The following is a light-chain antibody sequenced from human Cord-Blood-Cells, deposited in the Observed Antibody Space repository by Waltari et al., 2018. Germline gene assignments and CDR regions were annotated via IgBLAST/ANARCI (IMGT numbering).Light chain of an antibody. CDR3: QQYNNWPWT. CDR2: GAS. J-gene: IGKJ1*01. CDR1: QSVSSN. Sequence: EIVMTQSPATLSVSPGERATLSCRASQSVSSNLAWYQQKPGHALRLLIYGASTRDTGIPARFSGSGSGTEFTLTISSLQSEDFAVYYCQQYNNWPWTFGQGTKVEIK. V-gene: IGKV3-15*01.